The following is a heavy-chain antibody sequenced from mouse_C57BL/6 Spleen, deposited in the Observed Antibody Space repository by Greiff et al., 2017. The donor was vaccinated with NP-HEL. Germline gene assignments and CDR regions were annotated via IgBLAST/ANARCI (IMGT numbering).Heavy chain of an antibody. J-gene: IGHJ4*01. CDR2: IYPGSGST. CDR3: ARYYGSSYEGYAMDY. V-gene: IGHV1-55*01. CDR1: GYTFTSYW. D-gene: IGHD1-1*01. Sequence: VQLQQPGAELVKPGASVKMSCKASGYTFTSYWITWVKQRPGQGLEWIGDIYPGSGSTNYNEKFKSKATLTVDTSSSTAYMQLSSLTYEDSAVYYGARYYGSSYEGYAMDYWGQGTSVTVSS.